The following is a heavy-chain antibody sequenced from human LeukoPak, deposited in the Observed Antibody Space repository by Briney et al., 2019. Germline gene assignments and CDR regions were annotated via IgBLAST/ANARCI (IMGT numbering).Heavy chain of an antibody. CDR3: ARDSRDCWSGYYRFDP. D-gene: IGHD3-3*01. CDR2: IYYSGST. V-gene: IGHV4-59*01. CDR1: GGSISSYY. J-gene: IGHJ5*02. Sequence: SETLSLTCTVSGGSISSYYWSWIRQPPGKGLEWIGYIYYSGSTNYNPSLKSRVTISVDTSKNQFSLKLSSVTAADTAVYYCARDSRDCWSGYYRFDPWGQGTLVTVCS.